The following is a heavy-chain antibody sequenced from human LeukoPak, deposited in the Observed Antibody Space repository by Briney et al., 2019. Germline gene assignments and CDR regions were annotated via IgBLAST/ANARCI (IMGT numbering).Heavy chain of an antibody. V-gene: IGHV3-23*01. J-gene: IGHJ4*02. CDR2: VTSGGSA. CDR1: GFIFSSYA. Sequence: GGSLRLSCAASGFIFSSYAMSWVRQAAGKGLEWVSGVTSGGSAYYADSVTGRFTISRDNSKITLYLQMNSLRAEDTAVYYCAKKGAVSGTDYFDYWGQGTLVTVSS. D-gene: IGHD6-19*01. CDR3: AKKGAVSGTDYFDY.